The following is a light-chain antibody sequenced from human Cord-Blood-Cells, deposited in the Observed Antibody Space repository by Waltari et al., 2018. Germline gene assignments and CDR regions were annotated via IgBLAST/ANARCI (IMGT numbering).Light chain of an antibody. Sequence: DIQMTQSPSTSSASVADRVTITCRPSQSISSWLAWYQQKPGKAPKLLIYKASSLESGIPSRFSGSGSGTEFTLTISRLQPDDFATYYCQQYDSYSRTFGEGTKVEIK. CDR1: QSISSW. J-gene: IGKJ4*01. V-gene: IGKV1-5*03. CDR2: KAS. CDR3: QQYDSYSRT.